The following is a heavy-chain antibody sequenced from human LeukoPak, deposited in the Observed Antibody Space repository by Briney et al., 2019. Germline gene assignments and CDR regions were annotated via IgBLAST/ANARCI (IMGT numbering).Heavy chain of an antibody. J-gene: IGHJ4*02. CDR2: IIPILGIA. D-gene: IGHD2-8*01. V-gene: IGHV1-69*04. CDR1: GGTFSSYA. CDR3: ARDNSPCTHGVCYVDY. Sequence: ASVRVSCKASGGTFSSYAISWVQQAPGQGLEWMGRIIPILGIANYAQKFQGRVTITADKSTSTAYMELSSLRSEDTAVYYCARDNSPCTHGVCYVDYWGQGTLVTVSS.